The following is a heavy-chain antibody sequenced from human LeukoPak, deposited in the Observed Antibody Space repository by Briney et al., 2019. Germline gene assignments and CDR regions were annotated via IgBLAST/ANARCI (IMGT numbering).Heavy chain of an antibody. CDR3: TTQPQMTTVTTVDY. CDR1: GFTFSGSA. CDR2: IRSKANSYAT. Sequence: RGSLRLSRAASGFTFSGSAMHWVRPASGKGLEWVGRIRSKANSYATAYAASVKGRFTISRDDSKNTAYLQMNSLKTEDTAVYYCTTQPQMTTVTTVDYWGQGTLVTVSS. V-gene: IGHV3-73*01. D-gene: IGHD4-17*01. J-gene: IGHJ4*02.